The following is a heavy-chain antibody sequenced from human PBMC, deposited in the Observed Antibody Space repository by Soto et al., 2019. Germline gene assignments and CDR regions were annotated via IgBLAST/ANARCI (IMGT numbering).Heavy chain of an antibody. J-gene: IGHJ4*02. CDR2: ISGSGGST. V-gene: IGHV3-23*01. Sequence: PGGSLRLSCAASGFTFSSYAMSWVRQAPGKGLEWVSAISGSGGSTYYADSVKGRFTISRDNSKNTRYLQMNSLRAEDTAGYYCAKASEGFRPEFDYWGAGTLETVCS. CDR3: AKASEGFRPEFDY. CDR1: GFTFSSYA.